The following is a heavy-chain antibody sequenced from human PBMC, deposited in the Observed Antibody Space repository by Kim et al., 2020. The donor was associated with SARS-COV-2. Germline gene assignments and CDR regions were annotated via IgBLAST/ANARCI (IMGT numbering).Heavy chain of an antibody. Sequence: GGSLRLSCAASGFTFSSYGMHWVRQAPGKGLEWVAVIWYDGSNKYYADSVKGRFTISRDNSKNTLYLQMNSLRAEDTAVYYCARDGAECSSTSCYKRYYYYYGMDVWGQGTTVTVSS. J-gene: IGHJ6*02. V-gene: IGHV3-33*01. D-gene: IGHD2-2*02. CDR1: GFTFSSYG. CDR3: ARDGAECSSTSCYKRYYYYYGMDV. CDR2: IWYDGSNK.